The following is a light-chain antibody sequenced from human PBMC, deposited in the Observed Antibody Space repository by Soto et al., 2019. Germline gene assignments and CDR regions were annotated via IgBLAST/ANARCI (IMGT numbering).Light chain of an antibody. V-gene: IGKV3-20*01. CDR3: HQCATSPRT. CDR2: DAS. CDR1: QSVGNNY. Sequence: EIVLTQSPGTLSLSPGERATLSCRASQSVGNNYLAWYQHKPGQAPRLLIYDASNRATGIPDRFSGSGSGTNFTLTISRLEPEDFAVYYCHQCATSPRTFGQGTKVDIK. J-gene: IGKJ1*01.